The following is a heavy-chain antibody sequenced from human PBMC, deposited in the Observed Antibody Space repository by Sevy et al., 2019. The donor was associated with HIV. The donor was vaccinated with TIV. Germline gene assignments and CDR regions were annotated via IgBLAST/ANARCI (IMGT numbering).Heavy chain of an antibody. CDR3: GRENVAVAGFDY. J-gene: IGHJ4*02. CDR2: IGTAGDT. CDR1: GFTFSSYD. D-gene: IGHD6-19*01. Sequence: GGSLRLSCAASGFTFSSYDMHWVRQATGKGLEWVSAIGTAGDTYYPGSVKGRFTISRENAKNSLYLQVNSLSAGDTAVYYYGRENVAVAGFDYWGQGTLVTVSS. V-gene: IGHV3-13*01.